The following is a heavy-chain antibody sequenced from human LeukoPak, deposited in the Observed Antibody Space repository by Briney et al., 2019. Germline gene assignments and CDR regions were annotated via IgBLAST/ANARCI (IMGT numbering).Heavy chain of an antibody. V-gene: IGHV3-21*04. CDR2: ISSSSSYI. CDR3: AARGSYRWYFDY. CDR1: GFTFSSYS. D-gene: IGHD1-26*01. J-gene: IGHJ4*02. Sequence: GGSLRLSCAASGFTFSSYSMNWVRQAPGKGLEWVSSISSSSSYIYYADSVKGRFTISRDNSKNTLYLQMNSLRAEDTAVYYCAARGSYRWYFDYWGQGTLVTVSS.